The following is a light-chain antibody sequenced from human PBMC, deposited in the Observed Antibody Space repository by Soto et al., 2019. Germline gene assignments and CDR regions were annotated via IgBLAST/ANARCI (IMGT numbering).Light chain of an antibody. CDR1: QSVTSNY. V-gene: IGKV3-20*01. Sequence: EIVLTQSPGTLSLSPGERATLSCGASQSVTSNYLAWYQHKSGQAPRLLIYGASIRATGIPDRFSGSGSGTDFTLTISRLETKDCAVYYCQQYGDSPFTFGPGSKVDIK. CDR2: GAS. CDR3: QQYGDSPFT. J-gene: IGKJ3*01.